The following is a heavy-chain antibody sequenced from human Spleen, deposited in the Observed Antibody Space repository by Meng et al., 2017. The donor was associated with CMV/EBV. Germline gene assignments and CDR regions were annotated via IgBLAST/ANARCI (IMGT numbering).Heavy chain of an antibody. Sequence: GSLRLSCTVSGGSVSSYYWSWIRQPAGKGLEWIGRFYASGNSNYNPSLKSRVTMSVDTSKNQFSLKLTSVTAADTAVYRCARDRGVDGMDVWGQGTTVTVSS. CDR1: GGSVSSYY. D-gene: IGHD3-10*01. V-gene: IGHV4-4*07. CDR2: FYASGNS. J-gene: IGHJ6*02. CDR3: ARDRGVDGMDV.